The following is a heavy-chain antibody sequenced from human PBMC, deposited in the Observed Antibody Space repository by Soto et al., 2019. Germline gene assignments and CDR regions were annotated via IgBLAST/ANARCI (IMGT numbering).Heavy chain of an antibody. D-gene: IGHD3-3*01. V-gene: IGHV1-69*06. CDR2: IIPIFGTA. CDR1: GGTFSSYA. Sequence: QVQLVQSGAEVKKPGSSVKVSCKASGGTFSSYAISWVRQAPGQGLEWMGGIIPIFGTANYAQKFQGRVTITADKSTSTAYMELSSLRSEDTAVYYCARAFLEWLVYDQVDYYYYGMDVWGQVTTVTVSS. CDR3: ARAFLEWLVYDQVDYYYYGMDV. J-gene: IGHJ6*02.